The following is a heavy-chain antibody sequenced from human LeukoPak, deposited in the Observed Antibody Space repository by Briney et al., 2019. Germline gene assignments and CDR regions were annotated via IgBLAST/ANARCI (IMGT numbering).Heavy chain of an antibody. J-gene: IGHJ4*02. CDR3: ATGGEKGPDTANFDY. CDR1: GFTFSSYW. V-gene: IGHV3-7*03. CDR2: IKQDGSEK. Sequence: GGSLRLSCAASGFTFSSYWMSWVRQAPGKGLEWVANIKQDGSEKYYVDSVKGRFTISRDNAKNSLYLQMNSLRAEDTAVYYCATGGEKGPDTANFDYWGQGTLVTVSS. D-gene: IGHD5-18*01.